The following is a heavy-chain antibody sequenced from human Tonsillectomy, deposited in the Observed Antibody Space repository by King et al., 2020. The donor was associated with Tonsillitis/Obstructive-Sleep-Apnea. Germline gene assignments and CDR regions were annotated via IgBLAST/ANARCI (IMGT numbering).Heavy chain of an antibody. J-gene: IGHJ4*02. CDR2: INHSGST. Sequence: HVQLPQWGAGLLKPSETLSLTCAVYGGSFSGYYWSWIRQPPGKGLEWIGEINHSGSTNYNPSLKSRVTISVDTSKNQFSLKLSSVTAADTAVYYCASNPRADCSGGSCLYYFDYWGQGTLVTVSS. D-gene: IGHD2-15*01. V-gene: IGHV4-34*01. CDR3: ASNPRADCSGGSCLYYFDY. CDR1: GGSFSGYY.